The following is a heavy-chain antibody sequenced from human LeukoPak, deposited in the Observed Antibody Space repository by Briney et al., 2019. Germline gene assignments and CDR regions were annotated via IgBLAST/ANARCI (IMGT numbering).Heavy chain of an antibody. CDR1: GYTFTDYY. Sequence: ASVKVSCKTSGYTFTDYYMHWVRQAPGQGLEWMGWINAGNGNTKYSQEFQGRVTITRDTSASTAYMELSSLRSEDMAVYYCARDGAAAGIFGAFDIWGQGTMVTVSS. D-gene: IGHD6-13*01. V-gene: IGHV1-3*03. J-gene: IGHJ3*02. CDR2: INAGNGNT. CDR3: ARDGAAAGIFGAFDI.